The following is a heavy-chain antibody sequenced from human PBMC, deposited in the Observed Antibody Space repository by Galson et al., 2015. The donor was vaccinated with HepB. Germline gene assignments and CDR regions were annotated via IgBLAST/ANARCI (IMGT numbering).Heavy chain of an antibody. CDR2: INPSGGDP. J-gene: IGHJ6*03. CDR1: GYTFTRYY. V-gene: IGHV1-46*01. Sequence: SVKVSCKASGYTFTRYYIHWVRQAPGQGLEWMGLINPSGGDPSYAQKFQGRVTMTSDTSTTTVYMDLSSLRSEDTAVYYCARGSIDRYYYYMDVWGKGTPVTVFS. CDR3: ARGSIDRYYYYMDV.